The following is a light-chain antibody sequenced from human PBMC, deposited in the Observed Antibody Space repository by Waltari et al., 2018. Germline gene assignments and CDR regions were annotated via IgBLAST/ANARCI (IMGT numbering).Light chain of an antibody. J-gene: IGLJ1*01. CDR2: GKN. Sequence: SSELTQDPAVSVALGQTVRITCQGDSLRSHYASWYPQKPGQAPGLVNYGKNNRPSGLPDRFSGSSSGNTASLTITGAQAEDEADYYCNSRDSSGNHYVFGTGTKVTVL. CDR3: NSRDSSGNHYV. V-gene: IGLV3-19*01. CDR1: SLRSHY.